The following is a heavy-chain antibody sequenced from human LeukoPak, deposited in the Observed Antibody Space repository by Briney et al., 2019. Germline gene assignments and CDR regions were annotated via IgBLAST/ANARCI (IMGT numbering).Heavy chain of an antibody. J-gene: IGHJ4*02. CDR3: SRRITMVRGVYYSDY. CDR2: IYPGDSDT. D-gene: IGHD3-10*01. Sequence: GESLKISCNGSGYSFTSYWIGWVRQMPGKGLEWMGIIYPGDSDTRYSPSFQGQVTISSDKSISTAYLQWSSLKAADAAMYYCSRRITMVRGVYYSDYWGEGTLVTASS. CDR1: GYSFTSYW. V-gene: IGHV5-51*01.